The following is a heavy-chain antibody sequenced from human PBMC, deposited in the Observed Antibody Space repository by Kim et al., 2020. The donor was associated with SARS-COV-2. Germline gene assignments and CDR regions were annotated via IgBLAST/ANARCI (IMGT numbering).Heavy chain of an antibody. Sequence: GGSLRLSCAASGFTFSDYYMSWIRQAPGKGLEWVSYISSSSSYTNYADSVKGRFTISRDNAKNSLYLQMNSLRAEDTAVYYCARRITVTTSLHRLQDYYYYGMDVWGQGTTVTVSS. J-gene: IGHJ6*02. D-gene: IGHD4-17*01. CDR3: ARRITVTTSLHRLQDYYYYGMDV. CDR2: ISSSSSYT. CDR1: GFTFSDYY. V-gene: IGHV3-11*06.